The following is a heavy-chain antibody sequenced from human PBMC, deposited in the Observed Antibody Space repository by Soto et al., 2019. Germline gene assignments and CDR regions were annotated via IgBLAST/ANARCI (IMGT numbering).Heavy chain of an antibody. CDR3: ARDYCGGDCYLNWFDP. Sequence: ASETLSLTRTVSGGSIRRYYWSWIRQPPGKGLEWIGYIYYSGSTNYNPSLKSRVTISVDTSKNQFSLKLSSVTAADTAVYYCARDYCGGDCYLNWFDPWGQGTLVTVSS. J-gene: IGHJ5*02. CDR1: GGSIRRYY. D-gene: IGHD2-21*02. CDR2: IYYSGST. V-gene: IGHV4-59*01.